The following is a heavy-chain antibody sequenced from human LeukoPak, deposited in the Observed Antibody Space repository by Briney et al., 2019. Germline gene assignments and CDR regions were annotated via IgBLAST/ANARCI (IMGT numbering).Heavy chain of an antibody. Sequence: PSGTLSLTCTVSGASISSSSYCWGWLRQPPGKGLEWIVSIYYSGSTYYNPSLQRRVPISVDTSKNQFSLQLSSVTSADTAVYYCARPDYSGYDWDWGQGTLVTVSS. D-gene: IGHD5-12*01. CDR2: IYYSGST. CDR3: ARPDYSGYDWD. J-gene: IGHJ4*02. CDR1: GASISSSSYC. V-gene: IGHV4-39*01.